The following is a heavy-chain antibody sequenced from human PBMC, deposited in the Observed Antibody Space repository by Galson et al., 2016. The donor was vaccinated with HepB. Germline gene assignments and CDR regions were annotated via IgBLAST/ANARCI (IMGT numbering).Heavy chain of an antibody. V-gene: IGHV3-7*01. CDR2: IKRDGSGK. CDR1: GFTFSSNR. Sequence: FQRTFCAACGFTFSSNRMGWVRQSPEKGLEWVGNIKRDGSGKYYADSVKGRFNISKDNAKNSLYLRMNSLRADDTAVYYCARDPMRFAFDLWGQGTMVTVSS. J-gene: IGHJ3*01. CDR3: ARDPMRFAFDL.